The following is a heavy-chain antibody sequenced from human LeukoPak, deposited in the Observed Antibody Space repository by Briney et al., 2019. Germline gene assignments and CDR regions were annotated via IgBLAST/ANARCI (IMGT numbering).Heavy chain of an antibody. J-gene: IGHJ6*02. V-gene: IGHV3-30*18. CDR3: AKDRAYSSGWRYYYYYYGMDV. Sequence: GRSLRLSCAASGFTFSSYGMHWVRQAPGKGLEWVAVISYDGSNKYYADSVKGRFTISRDNSKNTLYLQMNSLRAEDTAVYYCAKDRAYSSGWRYYYYYYGMDVWGQGTTVTVSS. D-gene: IGHD6-19*01. CDR2: ISYDGSNK. CDR1: GFTFSSYG.